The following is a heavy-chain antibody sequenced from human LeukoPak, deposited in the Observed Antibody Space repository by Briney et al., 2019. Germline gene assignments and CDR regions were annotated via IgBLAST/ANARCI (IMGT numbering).Heavy chain of an antibody. V-gene: IGHV1-2*02. D-gene: IGHD2-2*01. CDR1: GYTFTNYY. Sequence: ASVKVSCKASGYTFTNYYMHWVRQAPGQGLEWMGWINPNSGGTNYAQKFQGRVTMTRDTSISTAYRELSRLRSDDTAVYYCARGGMRYCSSTSCHDSTIDYWGQGTLVTVSS. CDR2: INPNSGGT. J-gene: IGHJ4*02. CDR3: ARGGMRYCSSTSCHDSTIDY.